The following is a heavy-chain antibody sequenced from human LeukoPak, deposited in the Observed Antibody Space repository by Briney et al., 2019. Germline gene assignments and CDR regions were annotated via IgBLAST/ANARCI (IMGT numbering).Heavy chain of an antibody. V-gene: IGHV1-69*13. CDR1: GGTFSSYA. Sequence: PAASVKVSCKASGGTFSSYAISWVRQAPGQGLEWMGGIIPIFGTANYAQKFQGRVTITADESTSTAYMELSSLRSEDTAVYYCARGADNYYYYYMDVWGKGTTVTVSS. CDR3: ARGADNYYYYYMDV. J-gene: IGHJ6*03. D-gene: IGHD2-15*01. CDR2: IIPIFGTA.